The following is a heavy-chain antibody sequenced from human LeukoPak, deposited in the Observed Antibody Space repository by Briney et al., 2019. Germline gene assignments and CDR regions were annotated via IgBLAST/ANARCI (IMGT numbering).Heavy chain of an antibody. CDR1: DGSISSNSYY. CDR3: ARASSGSSWAFDH. J-gene: IGHJ4*02. Sequence: SETLSLTCTVSDGSISSNSYYWGWIRQPPGKGLEWIGSIYYSGSTYYNPSLKSRVTISVDTSKNQLSLKLSSVTAADTAVYYCARASSGSSWAFDHWGLGTLVTVSS. D-gene: IGHD6-13*01. V-gene: IGHV4-39*01. CDR2: IYYSGST.